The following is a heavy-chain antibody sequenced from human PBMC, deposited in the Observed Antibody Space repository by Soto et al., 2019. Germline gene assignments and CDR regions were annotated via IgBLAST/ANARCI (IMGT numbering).Heavy chain of an antibody. CDR2: ISSKAYGGTT. J-gene: IGHJ4*02. CDR1: GFTFGDYA. D-gene: IGHD6-19*01. Sequence: QPGGSLRLSCTASGFTFGDYAMSWFRQAPGKGLEWVGFISSKAYGGTTEYAASVKGRFTTSRDDSKSIAYLQMNSLKTEDTAAYYCTREGQWLVLFVYLGQGTLVAVSS. V-gene: IGHV3-49*03. CDR3: TREGQWLVLFVY.